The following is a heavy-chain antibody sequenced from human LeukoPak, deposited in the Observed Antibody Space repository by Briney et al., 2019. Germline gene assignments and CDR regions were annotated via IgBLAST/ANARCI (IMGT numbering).Heavy chain of an antibody. D-gene: IGHD4-17*01. CDR2: IYHSGST. CDR3: ARVGTVTVDY. CDR1: TCSINSGGYS. V-gene: IGHV4-30-2*01. J-gene: IGHJ4*02. Sequence: SVNLSLTCAVSTCSINSGGYSWRWLRQPPGKVLEWIGYIYHSGSTYYNPSLKSRVTISVDRSKNQFSLKLSSVIAADTAVYYCARVGTVTVDYWGQGTLVTVSS.